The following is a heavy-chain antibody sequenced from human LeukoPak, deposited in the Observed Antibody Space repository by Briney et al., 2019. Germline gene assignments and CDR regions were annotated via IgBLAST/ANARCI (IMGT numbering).Heavy chain of an antibody. CDR2: IYPGDSDT. CDR3: ARARAYYYDGSAYYFDS. V-gene: IGHV5-51*01. Sequence: PGESLKISCEYSFTHHWIAWVRQVPGKGLEWVGIIYPGDSDTRYSPSFQGQVTISADKSIRNAYLRWSSLKASDTAMYYCARARAYYYDGSAYYFDSWGQGTLVTVSS. D-gene: IGHD3-22*01. J-gene: IGHJ4*02. CDR1: YSFTHHW.